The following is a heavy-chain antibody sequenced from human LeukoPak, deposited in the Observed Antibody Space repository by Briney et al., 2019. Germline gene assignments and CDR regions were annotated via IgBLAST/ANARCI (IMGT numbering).Heavy chain of an antibody. D-gene: IGHD6-6*01. CDR3: ARAEGYSSSSYPFDY. V-gene: IGHV3-21*01. J-gene: IGHJ4*02. Sequence: GGSLRLSCAASVFIFSSYAMSWVRQAPGKGLEWVSSISSSSSYIYYADSVKGRFTISRDNAKNSLYLQMNSLRAEDTAVYYCARAEGYSSSSYPFDYWGQGTLVTVSS. CDR2: ISSSSSYI. CDR1: VFIFSSYA.